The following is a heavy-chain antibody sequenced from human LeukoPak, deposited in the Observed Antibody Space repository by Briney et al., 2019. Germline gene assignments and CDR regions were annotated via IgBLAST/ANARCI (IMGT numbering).Heavy chain of an antibody. V-gene: IGHV3-7*03. CDR2: IKQDGSEK. D-gene: IGHD6-13*01. CDR1: GFTFSSYW. CDR3: TTGTWQQLANYYYYYGMDV. J-gene: IGHJ6*02. Sequence: GGSLRLSCAASGFTFSSYWMSWVRQAPGKGLEWVANIKQDGSEKYYVDSVKGRFTISRDNAKNSLYLQMNSLKTEDTAVYYCTTGTWQQLANYYYYYGMDVWGQGTTVTVSS.